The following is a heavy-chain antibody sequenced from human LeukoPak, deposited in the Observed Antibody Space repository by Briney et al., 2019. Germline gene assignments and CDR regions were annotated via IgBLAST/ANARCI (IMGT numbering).Heavy chain of an antibody. CDR1: GFNFNDYA. J-gene: IGHJ4*02. Sequence: GGSLRLSCAASGFNFNDYAMHWVRQAPGKGLEWVANIKQDGTEKYSVDSVKGRFTISRDNAKNSLYLQMNSVRAEDTAVYYCVRDFRFLDDYWGQGTLVSVSS. CDR3: VRDFRFLDDY. CDR2: IKQDGTEK. V-gene: IGHV3-7*01. D-gene: IGHD3-3*01.